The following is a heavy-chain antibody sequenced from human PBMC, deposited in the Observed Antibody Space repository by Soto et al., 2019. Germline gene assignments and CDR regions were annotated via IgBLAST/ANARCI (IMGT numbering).Heavy chain of an antibody. Sequence: PSETLSLTCAVYGGSFSGYYWSWIRQPPGKGLEWIGEINHSGSTNYNPSLKSRVTISVDTSKNQFSLKLSSVTAADTAVYYCASSYSSSSENRYYFDYWGQGTLVTVSS. V-gene: IGHV4-34*01. CDR1: GGSFSGYY. CDR2: INHSGST. D-gene: IGHD6-6*01. CDR3: ASSYSSSSENRYYFDY. J-gene: IGHJ4*02.